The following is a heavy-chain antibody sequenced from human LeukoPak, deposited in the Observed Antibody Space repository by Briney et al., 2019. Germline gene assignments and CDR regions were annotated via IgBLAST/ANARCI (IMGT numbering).Heavy chain of an antibody. J-gene: IGHJ5*02. Sequence: RTSETLSLTCAVYGGSFSGYYWSWIRQPPGKGLEWIGEINHSGSTNYNPSLKSRVTISVDTSKNQFSLKLSSVTAADTAVYYCARVRRAAPRYFFPAAIGLLGWFDPWGQGTLVTVSS. CDR3: ARVRRAAPRYFFPAAIGLLGWFDP. CDR1: GGSFSGYY. CDR2: INHSGST. V-gene: IGHV4-34*01. D-gene: IGHD2-2*02.